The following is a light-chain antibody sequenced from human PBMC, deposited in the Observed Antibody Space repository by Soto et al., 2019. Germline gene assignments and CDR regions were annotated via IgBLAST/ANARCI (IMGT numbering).Light chain of an antibody. V-gene: IGLV8-61*01. CDR2: GTN. J-gene: IGLJ3*02. CDR1: SGSVSTSYY. CDR3: VLYMASGISV. Sequence: QTVVTQEPSFSVSPGRTVTLTCGLSSGSVSTSYYPSWYQQTPGQAPRTLIYGTNTRSSGVPDRYPGSILGNKAALTITGAKADDESDYYCVLYMASGISVFGGGTNVTVL.